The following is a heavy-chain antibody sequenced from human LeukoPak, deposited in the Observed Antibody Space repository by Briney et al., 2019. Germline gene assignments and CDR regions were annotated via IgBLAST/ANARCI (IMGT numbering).Heavy chain of an antibody. Sequence: GGSLRLSCAASGFTFSSYAMHWVRQAPGKGLEYVSAISSNGGSTYYANSVKGRFTISRDNAKNSLYLQMNSLRAEDTAVYYCASGYYSQDYWGQGTLVTVSS. D-gene: IGHD3-22*01. CDR1: GFTFSSYA. V-gene: IGHV3-64*01. CDR3: ASGYYSQDY. CDR2: ISSNGGST. J-gene: IGHJ4*02.